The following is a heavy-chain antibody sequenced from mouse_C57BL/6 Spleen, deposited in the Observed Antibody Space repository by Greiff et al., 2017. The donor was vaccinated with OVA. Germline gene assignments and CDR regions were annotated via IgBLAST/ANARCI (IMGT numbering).Heavy chain of an antibody. CDR3: ATQLVDITTVVATRNFDY. J-gene: IGHJ2*01. D-gene: IGHD1-1*01. CDR2: IDPEDGDT. CDR1: GFNFKDYY. Sequence: VQLQQSGAELVKPGASVKLSCTASGFNFKDYYMHWVKQRTEQGLEWIGRIDPEDGDTTYDPKFKGKATITADTSSNTAYLQLSSLTSEDPAVCSCATQLVDITTVVATRNFDYWGQGTTLTVSS. V-gene: IGHV14-2*01.